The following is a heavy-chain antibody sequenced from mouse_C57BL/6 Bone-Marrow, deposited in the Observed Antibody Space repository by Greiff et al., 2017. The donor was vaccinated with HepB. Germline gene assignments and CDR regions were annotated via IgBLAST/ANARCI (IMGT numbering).Heavy chain of an antibody. CDR3: ARCGTTVVALDCYFDV. Sequence: QVQLQQPGAELVKPGASVKMSCKASGYTFTSYWITWVKQRPGQGLEWIGDIYPGSGSTNYNEKFKSKATLTVDTSSSTAYMQLSSLTSEDSAVYYCARCGTTVVALDCYFDVWGTGTTVTVSS. V-gene: IGHV1-55*01. CDR1: GYTFTSYW. CDR2: IYPGSGST. J-gene: IGHJ1*03. D-gene: IGHD1-1*01.